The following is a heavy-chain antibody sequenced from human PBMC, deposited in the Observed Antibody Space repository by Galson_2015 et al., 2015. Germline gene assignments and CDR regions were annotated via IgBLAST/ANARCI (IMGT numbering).Heavy chain of an antibody. CDR2: IDGSGAYT. V-gene: IGHV3-23*01. Sequence: SLRLSCAASGFTFSSYAMIWGRQAPGKGLEWVSSIDGSGAYTYYVDSVRGRFTISRDNSKNTLYLQMNSLRVEDTALYYCARRTAETVSAAFEYWGQGTLVTVSS. J-gene: IGHJ4*02. D-gene: IGHD2-15*01. CDR3: ARRTAETVSAAFEY. CDR1: GFTFSSYA.